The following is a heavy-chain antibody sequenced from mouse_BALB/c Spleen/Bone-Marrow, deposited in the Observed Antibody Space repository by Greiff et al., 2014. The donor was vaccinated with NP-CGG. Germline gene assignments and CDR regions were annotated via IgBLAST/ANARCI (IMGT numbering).Heavy chain of an antibody. V-gene: IGHV5-6-3*01. J-gene: IGHJ4*01. Sequence: VQLKESGGGLVQPGGSLKLSCAASGFTFSSYGMSWVRQTPDKRLELVATINSNGGSTYYPDSVKGRFTVSRDNAKNTLYLQMSSLKSEDTAMYYCARDYDGSSYAMDYWGQGTSVTVSS. CDR1: GFTFSSYG. D-gene: IGHD1-1*01. CDR2: INSNGGST. CDR3: ARDYDGSSYAMDY.